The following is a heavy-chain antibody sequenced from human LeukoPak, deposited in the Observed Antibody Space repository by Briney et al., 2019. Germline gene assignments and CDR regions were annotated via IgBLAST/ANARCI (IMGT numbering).Heavy chain of an antibody. Sequence: SVKVSCKASGYTFTAYYMHWVRQAPGQGLEWMGWINCNSGGTKYAQIFQGRVTMTRDTSFSTAYMELSRLRSDDTAVYYCARSDQQMAYDAFDIWGQGTVVTVSS. J-gene: IGHJ3*02. D-gene: IGHD5-24*01. CDR1: GYTFTAYY. CDR2: INCNSGGT. V-gene: IGHV1-2*02. CDR3: ARSDQQMAYDAFDI.